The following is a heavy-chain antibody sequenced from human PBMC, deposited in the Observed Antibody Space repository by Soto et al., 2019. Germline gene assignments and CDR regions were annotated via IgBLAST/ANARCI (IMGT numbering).Heavy chain of an antibody. J-gene: IGHJ4*02. CDR1: GFTFSSYG. Sequence: QVQLVESGGGVVRPGRSLRLSCAASGFTFSSYGMHWVRQAPGKGLEWVAVISYDGSNKYYADSVKGRFTISRDNSKNTLYLQMNSLRAEDTAVYYCAKDHSGSYYGGYFDYWGQGTLVTVSS. CDR2: ISYDGSNK. CDR3: AKDHSGSYYGGYFDY. D-gene: IGHD1-26*01. V-gene: IGHV3-30*18.